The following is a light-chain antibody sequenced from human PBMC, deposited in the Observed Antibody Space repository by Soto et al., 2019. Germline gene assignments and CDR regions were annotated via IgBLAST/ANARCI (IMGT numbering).Light chain of an antibody. J-gene: IGLJ1*01. CDR3: SSYTSSSTPFV. V-gene: IGLV2-14*01. Sequence: LTQPASVSGSPGQSITISCTGTSSDVGGYNYVSWYQQHPGKAPKLMIYEVSNRPSGVSNRFSGSKSGNTASLTISGLQAEDEADYYCSSYTSSSTPFVFGTGAKVTVL. CDR1: SSDVGGYNY. CDR2: EVS.